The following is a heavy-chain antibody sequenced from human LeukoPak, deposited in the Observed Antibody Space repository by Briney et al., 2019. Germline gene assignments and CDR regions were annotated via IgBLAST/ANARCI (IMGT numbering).Heavy chain of an antibody. CDR1: GFTFSSYG. J-gene: IGHJ4*02. CDR2: ISGSGGST. CDR3: GIQLWSDYFDY. Sequence: GGSLRLSCAASGFTFSSYGMSWVRQAPGKGLEWVSAISGSGGSTYYADSVKGRFTISRDNSKNTLYLQMNSLRAEDTAVYYCGIQLWSDYFDYWGQGTLVTVSS. V-gene: IGHV3-23*01. D-gene: IGHD5-18*01.